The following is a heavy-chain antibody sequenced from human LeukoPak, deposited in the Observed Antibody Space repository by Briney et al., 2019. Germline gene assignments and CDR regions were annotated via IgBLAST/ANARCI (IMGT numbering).Heavy chain of an antibody. CDR1: GFTFSSYA. V-gene: IGHV3-23*01. J-gene: IGHJ5*02. CDR3: AKGQGVRFLEWLPNWFDP. Sequence: GGSLRLSCAASGFTFSSYAMSWVRQAPGKGLEWVSAISGSGGSTYYADSVKGRFTISRDNSKNTLYLQMNSLRAEDTAVYYCAKGQGVRFLEWLPNWFDPWGQGTLVTVSS. CDR2: ISGSGGST. D-gene: IGHD3-3*01.